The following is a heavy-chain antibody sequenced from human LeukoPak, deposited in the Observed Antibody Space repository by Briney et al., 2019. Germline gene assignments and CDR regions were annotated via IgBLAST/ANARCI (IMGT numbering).Heavy chain of an antibody. J-gene: IGHJ4*02. D-gene: IGHD5-24*01. V-gene: IGHV1-46*01. CDR2: INPSVGST. CDR1: GYIFTGYY. Sequence: GASVKVSCKASGYIFTGYYMHWVRQAPGQGLEWMGIINPSVGSTSYAQKFQGRVTMTRDMSTSTVYMELSSLRSADTAVYYCARAGGGYNLYPDYWGQGTLVTVSS. CDR3: ARAGGGYNLYPDY.